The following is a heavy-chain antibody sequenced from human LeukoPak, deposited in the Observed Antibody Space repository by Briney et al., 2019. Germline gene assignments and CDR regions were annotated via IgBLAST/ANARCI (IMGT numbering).Heavy chain of an antibody. Sequence: ASVKVSCKASGYTFTGYYMNWVRQAPGQGLEWMGWINLNSGGTKYIQKFQGRVTMARDTSTSPAYMELSSLSSDDTAVYYWASDNDTRHEHWGQGTLVTVSS. D-gene: IGHD3-22*01. V-gene: IGHV1-2*02. CDR2: INLNSGGT. J-gene: IGHJ1*01. CDR1: GYTFTGYY. CDR3: ASDNDTRHEH.